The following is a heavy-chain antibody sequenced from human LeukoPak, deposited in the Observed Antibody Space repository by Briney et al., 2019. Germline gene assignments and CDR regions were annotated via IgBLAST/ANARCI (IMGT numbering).Heavy chain of an antibody. Sequence: GGSLRLSCAASGFTSSSYSMNWVRQAPGKGLEWVSSITSSSSYIYYADSVKGRFTISRDNAKNSLYLQMNSLRAEDTAVYYCAELGITMIGGVWGKGTTVTISS. CDR1: GFTSSSYS. V-gene: IGHV3-21*01. D-gene: IGHD3-10*02. J-gene: IGHJ6*04. CDR2: ITSSSSYI. CDR3: AELGITMIGGV.